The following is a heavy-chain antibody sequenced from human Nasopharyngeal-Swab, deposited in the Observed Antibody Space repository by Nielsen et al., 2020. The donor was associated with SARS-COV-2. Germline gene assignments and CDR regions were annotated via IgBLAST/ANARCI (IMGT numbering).Heavy chain of an antibody. CDR3: ARDRRGYCSGGSCSTRGFDP. CDR1: GYTLTELS. D-gene: IGHD2-15*01. J-gene: IGHJ5*02. V-gene: IGHV1-24*01. CDR2: FDPEDGET. Sequence: ASVKVSCKVSGYTLTELSMHWVRQAPGKGLEWMGGFDPEDGETIYAQKFQGRVTMTRNTSISTAYMELSSLRSEDTAVYYCARDRRGYCSGGSCSTRGFDPWGQGTLVTVSS.